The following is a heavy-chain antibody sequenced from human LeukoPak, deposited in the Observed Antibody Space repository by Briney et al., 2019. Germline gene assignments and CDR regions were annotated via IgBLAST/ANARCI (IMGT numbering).Heavy chain of an antibody. Sequence: SETLSLTCTVSGGSISSYYWSWTRQPPGKGLEWIGYIYYSGSTNYNPSLKSRVTISVDTSKSQFSLKLSSVTAADTAVYYCARDSSGRPLDYWGQGTLVTVSS. J-gene: IGHJ4*02. CDR2: IYYSGST. CDR1: GGSISSYY. V-gene: IGHV4-59*01. D-gene: IGHD6-19*01. CDR3: ARDSSGRPLDY.